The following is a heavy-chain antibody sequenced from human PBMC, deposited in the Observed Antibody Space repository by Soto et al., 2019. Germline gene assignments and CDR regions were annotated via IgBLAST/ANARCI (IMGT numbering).Heavy chain of an antibody. V-gene: IGHV3-21*01. CDR3: ASLGYCTNGVCADDAFDI. CDR2: ISSSSSYI. Sequence: EVQLVESGGGLVKPGGSLRLSCAASGFTFSSYSMNWVRQAPGKGLEWVSSISSSSSYIYYADSVKGRFTISRDNAKNSLYLQMNSLRAEDTAVYYCASLGYCTNGVCADDAFDIWGQGTMVTVSS. CDR1: GFTFSSYS. J-gene: IGHJ3*02. D-gene: IGHD2-8*01.